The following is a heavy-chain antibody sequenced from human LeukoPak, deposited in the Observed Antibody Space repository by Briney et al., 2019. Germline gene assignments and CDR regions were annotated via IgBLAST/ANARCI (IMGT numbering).Heavy chain of an antibody. CDR1: GFTFSSYG. V-gene: IGHV3-30*02. CDR3: AKATITMVRGGIGYFDY. D-gene: IGHD3-10*01. CDR2: IRYDGSNK. J-gene: IGHJ4*02. Sequence: GGSLRLSCAASGFTFSSYGMHWVRQAPGKGLKWVAFIRYDGSNKYYADSVKGRFTISRDNSKNTLYLQMNSLRAEDTAVYYCAKATITMVRGGIGYFDYWGQGTLVTVSS.